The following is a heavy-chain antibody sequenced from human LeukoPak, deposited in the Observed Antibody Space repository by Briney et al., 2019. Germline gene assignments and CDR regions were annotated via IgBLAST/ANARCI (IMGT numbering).Heavy chain of an antibody. CDR2: ISVSGGTT. Sequence: GGSLRLSCAASGFTFSSYAMSWVRQAPGKGLEWVSAISVSGGTTNYADSVKGRFTISRDNSKNTLYLQMNSLRADDTAVYYCAGGGGYSYGLNFWGQGAPVTVSS. V-gene: IGHV3-23*01. CDR1: GFTFSSYA. D-gene: IGHD5-18*01. J-gene: IGHJ4*02. CDR3: AGGGGYSYGLNF.